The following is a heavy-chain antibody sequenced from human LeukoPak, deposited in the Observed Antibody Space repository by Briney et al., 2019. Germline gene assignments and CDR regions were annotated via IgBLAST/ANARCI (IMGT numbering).Heavy chain of an antibody. D-gene: IGHD3-22*01. CDR3: ARDPRYSYDSSGYYFDY. Sequence: GGSLRLSCAASGFTFSDYYMSWIRQAPGKGLEWVSYISRSSSTIYYADSVKGRFTISRDNVKNSLYLQMNSLRDEDTAVYYCARDPRYSYDSSGYYFDYWGQGTLVTVSS. J-gene: IGHJ4*02. CDR2: ISRSSSTI. CDR1: GFTFSDYY. V-gene: IGHV3-11*04.